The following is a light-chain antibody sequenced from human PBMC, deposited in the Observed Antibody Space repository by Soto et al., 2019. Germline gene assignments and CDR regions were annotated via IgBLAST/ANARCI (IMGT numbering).Light chain of an antibody. CDR3: AAWDDSRRVV. V-gene: IGLV1-47*01. CDR1: SSNIGSNY. Sequence: QSVLTQPPSASGTPGQRVTISCSGSSSNIGSNYVYWYQQLPGTAPKLLIYRNNQRPSGVPDRFSGSKSGTSASLAISGLRSEDEAEYYCAAWDDSRRVVFGGGTKVTVL. CDR2: RNN. J-gene: IGLJ2*01.